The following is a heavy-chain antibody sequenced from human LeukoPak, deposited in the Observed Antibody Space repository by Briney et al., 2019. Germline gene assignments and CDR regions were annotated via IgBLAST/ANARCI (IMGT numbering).Heavy chain of an antibody. Sequence: SETLSLTCAVYGGSFSGYYWSWIRQPPGKGLEWIGEINHSGSTNYNPSLKSRVTISVDTSKNQFSLKLSSVTAADTAVYYCARGRNCMITFGGVIVINRRARVCHFDYWGQGTLVTVSS. CDR1: GGSFSGYY. J-gene: IGHJ4*02. V-gene: IGHV4-34*01. D-gene: IGHD3-16*02. CDR3: ARGRNCMITFGGVIVINRRARVCHFDY. CDR2: INHSGST.